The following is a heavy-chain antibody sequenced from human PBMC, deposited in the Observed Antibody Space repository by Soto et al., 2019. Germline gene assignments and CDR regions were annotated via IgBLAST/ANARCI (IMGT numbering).Heavy chain of an antibody. J-gene: IGHJ2*01. CDR3: AKGGDIVTGYEYWYFDL. V-gene: IGHV3-30*18. Sequence: QVQLVESGGGVVQPGRSLRLSCAASGFTFSTYAMHWVRQAPGKGLEWVAVISYDGSNKYYADSVKGRFTISRDNYKNTLYLQMNSGRPEDTAVYYCAKGGDIVTGYEYWYFDLWGRGTLVTVCS. CDR1: GFTFSTYA. CDR2: ISYDGSNK. D-gene: IGHD3-9*01.